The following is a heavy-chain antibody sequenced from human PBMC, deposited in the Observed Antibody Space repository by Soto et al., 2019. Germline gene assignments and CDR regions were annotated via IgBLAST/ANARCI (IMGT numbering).Heavy chain of an antibody. CDR3: ARGSNHCSGGSCYSDWFDP. J-gene: IGHJ5*02. D-gene: IGHD2-15*01. CDR1: GYTFTSSD. Sequence: QVQLVQSGAEVKKPGASVRVSCKASGYTFTSSDVYWVRQATGQGLELMGWMNPNTGNTGYAQKFQGRVTMTMNTSISTADMELSSLRSEDTAVYYCARGSNHCSGGSCYSDWFDPWGQGTPVTVSS. V-gene: IGHV1-8*01. CDR2: MNPNTGNT.